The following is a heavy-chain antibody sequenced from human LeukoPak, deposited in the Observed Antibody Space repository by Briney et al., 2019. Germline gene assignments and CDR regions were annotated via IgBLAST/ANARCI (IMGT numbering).Heavy chain of an antibody. V-gene: IGHV4-34*01. CDR2: INHSGST. D-gene: IGHD2-2*01. Sequence: PSETQSLTCAVYGGSFSGYYWSWIRQPPGKGLEWIGEINHSGSTNYNPSLKSRVTISVDTSKNQFSLKLSSVTAADTAVYYCARGPGYCSSTSCPNWGQGTLVTVSS. J-gene: IGHJ4*02. CDR1: GGSFSGYY. CDR3: ARGPGYCSSTSCPN.